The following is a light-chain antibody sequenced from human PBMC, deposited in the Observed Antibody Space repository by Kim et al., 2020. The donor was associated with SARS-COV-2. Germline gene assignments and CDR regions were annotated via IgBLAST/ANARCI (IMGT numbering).Light chain of an antibody. CDR1: IGNIASKY. CDR3: QSYADFSWV. V-gene: IGLV6-57*01. J-gene: IGLJ3*02. Sequence: NFMLTQPRSVSESPGKTVTISCTRNIGNIASKYVQWYQQRPGSSPTPVILEDNQRPSGVPDRFSGSIDTSSNSASLTISGLSIEDEADYYCQSYADFSWVFGGGTKLTVL. CDR2: EDN.